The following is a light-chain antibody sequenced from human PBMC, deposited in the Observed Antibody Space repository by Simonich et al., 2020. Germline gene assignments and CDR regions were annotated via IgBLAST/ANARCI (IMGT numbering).Light chain of an antibody. CDR3: CSYAGSSTFNWV. CDR1: SSDVGSYNL. J-gene: IGLJ3*02. V-gene: IGLV2-23*03. CDR2: EGS. Sequence: QSALTQPASVSGSPGQSITISCTGTSSDVGSYNLVSWYQQHPGKAPKLMIYEGSKRPSGVSNRFSGSKSGNTASLTIAGLQAEDEADYYCCSYAGSSTFNWVLGGGTKLTVL.